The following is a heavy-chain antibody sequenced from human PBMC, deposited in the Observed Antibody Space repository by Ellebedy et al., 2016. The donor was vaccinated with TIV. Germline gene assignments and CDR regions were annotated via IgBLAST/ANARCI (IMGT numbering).Heavy chain of an antibody. CDR3: ARDYYSSTTKTIGY. CDR2: IKQDGSEK. J-gene: IGHJ4*02. D-gene: IGHD6-13*01. Sequence: GGSLRLSCAVSGFTFSSYWMTWVRQAPGKGLEWVANIKQDGSEKDYVDSVKGRFTISRDNAKNSLYLQMNSLRVEDTAVYYCARDYYSSTTKTIGYWGQGTLVTVSS. CDR1: GFTFSSYW. V-gene: IGHV3-7*01.